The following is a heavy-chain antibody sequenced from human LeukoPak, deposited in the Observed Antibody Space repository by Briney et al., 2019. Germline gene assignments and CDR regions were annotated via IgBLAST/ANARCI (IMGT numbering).Heavy chain of an antibody. CDR1: GGSISSYY. CDR3: ARGSIAVAGIFDY. Sequence: PSETLSLTCTVSGGSISSYYWSWIRQPPGKGLEWIGYIYYSGSTNYNPSLKSRVTISVDTSKNQFSLKLSSVTAADTAVYSCARGSIAVAGIFDYWGQGTLVTVSS. J-gene: IGHJ4*02. D-gene: IGHD6-19*01. CDR2: IYYSGST. V-gene: IGHV4-59*01.